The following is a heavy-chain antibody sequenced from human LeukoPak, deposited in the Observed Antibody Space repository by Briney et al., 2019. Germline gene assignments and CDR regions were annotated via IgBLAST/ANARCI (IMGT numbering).Heavy chain of an antibody. CDR3: ARDFHSSGYYHYFHY. CDR1: GYTFTSYY. D-gene: IGHD3-22*01. V-gene: IGHV1-46*01. CDR2: INPSGGST. Sequence: ASVKVSCKASGYTFTSYYMHWVRQAPGQGLEWMGIINPSGGSTSYAQKLQGRVTMTTDTSTSTAYMELRSLRSDDTAVYYCARDFHSSGYYHYFHYWGQGTLVTVSS. J-gene: IGHJ4*02.